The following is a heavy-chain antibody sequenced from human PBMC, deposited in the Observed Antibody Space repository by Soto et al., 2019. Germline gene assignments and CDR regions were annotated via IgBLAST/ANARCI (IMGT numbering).Heavy chain of an antibody. J-gene: IGHJ6*02. D-gene: IGHD2-2*01. CDR3: AKDREVVPAAIALLFHYYYYGMDV. Sequence: VQLVESGGGVVQPGRSLRLSCAASGFTFSSYGMHWVRQAPGKGLEWVAVISYDGSNKYYADSVKGRFTISRDNSKNTLYLQMNSLRAEDTAVYYCAKDREVVPAAIALLFHYYYYGMDVWGQGTTVTVSS. V-gene: IGHV3-30*18. CDR2: ISYDGSNK. CDR1: GFTFSSYG.